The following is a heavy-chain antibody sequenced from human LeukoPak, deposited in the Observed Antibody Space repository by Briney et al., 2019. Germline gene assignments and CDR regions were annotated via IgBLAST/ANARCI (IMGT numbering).Heavy chain of an antibody. J-gene: IGHJ5*02. Sequence: GGSLRLSCAASGFTFSSYAMSWVRQAPGKGLEWVSGISSTGGSTYYADSVKGRFTIPRDNSKNTLYLHMNSLTAEDTAVYYCARGYSSLDPWGQGTLVTVSS. CDR1: GFTFSSYA. CDR2: ISSTGGST. D-gene: IGHD6-19*01. CDR3: ARGYSSLDP. V-gene: IGHV3-23*01.